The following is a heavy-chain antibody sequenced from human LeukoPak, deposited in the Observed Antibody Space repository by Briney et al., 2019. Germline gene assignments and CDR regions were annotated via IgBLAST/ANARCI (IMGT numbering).Heavy chain of an antibody. V-gene: IGHV3-23*01. J-gene: IGHJ5*01. CDR1: GFTFSNYA. D-gene: IGHD3-10*01. CDR3: AKALRVWGAPDS. CDR2: ISRSGDNT. Sequence: GGSLRLSCAASGFTFSNYAMSWVRQAPGKGLEWVSLISRSGDNTYYADSVKGRFTISRDNSKNTLYLQMNSLRAEDTALYYCAKALRVWGAPDSWGRGTLITVSS.